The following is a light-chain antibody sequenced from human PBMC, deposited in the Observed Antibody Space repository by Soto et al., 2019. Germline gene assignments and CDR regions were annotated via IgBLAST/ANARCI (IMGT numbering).Light chain of an antibody. V-gene: IGLV2-14*01. CDR1: SSDVGGYNY. CDR3: SSFTIINTWV. Sequence: QSVLTPPASVSGSPGQSITISCTGTSSDVGGYNYVSWYQQHPGKAPKLMIYEVSNRPSGVSNRFSGSKSGNTASLTISGRQAEDEADYYCSSFTIINTWVFGGGTKLTVL. J-gene: IGLJ3*02. CDR2: EVS.